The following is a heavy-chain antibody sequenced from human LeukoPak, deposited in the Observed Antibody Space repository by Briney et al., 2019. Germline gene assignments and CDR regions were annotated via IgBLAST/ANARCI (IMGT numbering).Heavy chain of an antibody. CDR1: GYTFTGYY. CDR3: ARDRSLRYQFDDSSGYFDY. V-gene: IGHV1-2*02. Sequence: GASVKVSCTASGYTFTGYYMRWVRQAPGQGLEWMGWINPNSGGTNYAQKLQGRVTMTRDTSISTAYMELSRLRSDDTAVYYCARDRSLRYQFDDSSGYFDYWGQGTLVTVSS. D-gene: IGHD3-22*01. J-gene: IGHJ4*02. CDR2: INPNSGGT.